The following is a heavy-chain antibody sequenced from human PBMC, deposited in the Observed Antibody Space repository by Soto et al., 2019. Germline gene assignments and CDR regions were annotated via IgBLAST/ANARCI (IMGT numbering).Heavy chain of an antibody. CDR3: ARDSGDFSFFFDY. J-gene: IGHJ4*02. CDR2: GYSGFT. CDR1: GGSITTYQ. V-gene: IGHV4-59*01. D-gene: IGHD2-21*02. Sequence: QVQLQESGPGRVKPSETLSLTCTVSGGSITTYQWGWIRQPPGKGLEWIGGYSGFTNYNPSLESRATISVDRSKNQFSLNLMSVTAADTAVYYCARDSGDFSFFFDYWGQGTLVTVSS.